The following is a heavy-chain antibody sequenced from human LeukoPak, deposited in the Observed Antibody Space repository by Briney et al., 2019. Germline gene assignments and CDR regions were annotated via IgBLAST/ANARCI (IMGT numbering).Heavy chain of an antibody. CDR3: AKDPAGLGLAYFMITFGGVIAHDAFDI. V-gene: IGHV3-23*01. D-gene: IGHD3-16*02. J-gene: IGHJ3*02. CDR1: GFTFSSYS. CDR2: ISGSGGST. Sequence: TGGSLRLSCAASGFTFSSYSMNWVRQAPGKGLEWVSAISGSGGSTYYADSVKGRFTISRDNSKNTLYLQMNSLRAEDTAVYYCAKDPAGLGLAYFMITFGGVIAHDAFDIWGQGTMVTVSS.